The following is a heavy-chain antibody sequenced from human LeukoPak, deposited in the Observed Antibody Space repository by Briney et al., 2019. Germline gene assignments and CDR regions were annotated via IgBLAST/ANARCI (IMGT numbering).Heavy chain of an antibody. CDR3: ARAFS. CDR1: GFSLSSQW. D-gene: IGHD3-16*01. V-gene: IGHV3-7*01. J-gene: IGHJ5*02. Sequence: GGSLRLSCAASGFSLSSQWMSWVRQAPGKGPEWVANIKEDGSQKSYVDSVKGRFTISRGNAKNSLYLQMNSLRAEDTAVYYCARAFSWGQGTLVTVSS. CDR2: IKEDGSQK.